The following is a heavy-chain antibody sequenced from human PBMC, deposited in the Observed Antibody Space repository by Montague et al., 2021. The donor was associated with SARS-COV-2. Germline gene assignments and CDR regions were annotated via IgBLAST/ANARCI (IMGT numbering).Heavy chain of an antibody. Sequence: SETLSLTCTVSGGSISSYYWSWIRQPPGKGLEWIGYIYYSGSTNYNPSLESRVTISVDTSKNQFSLKLSSVTAADTAVYYCAGISKYSYGIHYYGMDVWGQGTTVAVSS. J-gene: IGHJ6*02. CDR2: IYYSGST. V-gene: IGHV4-59*01. CDR3: AGISKYSYGIHYYGMDV. D-gene: IGHD5-18*01. CDR1: GGSISSYY.